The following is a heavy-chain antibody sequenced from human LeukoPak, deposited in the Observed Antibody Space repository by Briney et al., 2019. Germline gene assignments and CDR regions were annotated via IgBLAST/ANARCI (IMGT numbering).Heavy chain of an antibody. CDR2: ISGSGGST. J-gene: IGHJ4*02. Sequence: ETLSLTCTVSGGSISSRSYYWGWIRQPPGKGLEWVSAISGSGGSTYYAGSVKGRFTISRDNSKNTLYLQMNSLRAEDTAVYYCAKAGDFCTPINPVPFDYWGQGTLVTVSS. D-gene: IGHD3-3*01. CDR3: AKAGDFCTPINPVPFDY. CDR1: GGSISSRSYY. V-gene: IGHV3-23*01.